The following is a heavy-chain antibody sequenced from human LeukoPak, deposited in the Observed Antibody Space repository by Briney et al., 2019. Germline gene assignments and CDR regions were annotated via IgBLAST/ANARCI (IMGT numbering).Heavy chain of an antibody. V-gene: IGHV3-30*01. D-gene: IGHD3-10*01. CDR1: GLTFSNYA. Sequence: GGSLRFSCAASGLTFSNYAMHWVGQAQGKGLEWVSLISSGGTYEYYADSVKGRFTISRDNSKNTLYLQLNSLRAEDTAVYYCARDSTYYYDSGSSGPHYFDNWGQGTLVTVSS. CDR3: ARDSTYYYDSGSSGPHYFDN. J-gene: IGHJ4*02. CDR2: ISSGGTYE.